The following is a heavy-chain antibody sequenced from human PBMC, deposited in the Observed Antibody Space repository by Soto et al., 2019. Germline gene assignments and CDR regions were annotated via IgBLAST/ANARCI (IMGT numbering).Heavy chain of an antibody. Sequence: GGSLRLSCAASGFTFSSYWMSWVRQAPGKGLEWVANIKQDGSEKYYVDSVKGRFTISRDNAKNSLYLQMNSLRAEDTAVYYCARVVVVPAAISFDYWGQGTLVTVSS. V-gene: IGHV3-7*05. CDR2: IKQDGSEK. CDR3: ARVVVVPAAISFDY. J-gene: IGHJ4*02. D-gene: IGHD2-2*01. CDR1: GFTFSSYW.